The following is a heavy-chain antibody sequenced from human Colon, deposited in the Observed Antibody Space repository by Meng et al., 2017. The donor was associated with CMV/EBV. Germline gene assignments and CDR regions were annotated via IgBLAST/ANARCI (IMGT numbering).Heavy chain of an antibody. D-gene: IGHD3-16*01. J-gene: IGHJ4*01. Sequence: QVQLGXXXXXXVQXGXXXRLSXXASGFTFNNYAIHWVGQAPGKGLEWVAVISYDGSHKNYADSVKGRFTISRDNSRNTVSLQMNSLRVEDTAVYYCVKDSLSGEYDYGWGSFDYWGHGTLVTVSS. CDR3: VKDSLSGEYDYGWGSFDY. CDR1: GFTFNNYA. V-gene: IGHV3-30-3*02. CDR2: ISYDGSHK.